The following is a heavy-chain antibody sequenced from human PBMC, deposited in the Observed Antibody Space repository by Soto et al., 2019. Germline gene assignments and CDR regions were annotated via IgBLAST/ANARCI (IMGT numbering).Heavy chain of an antibody. CDR2: IYSGGST. CDR1: GFTVSSNY. CDR3: ARDRGITIFGVVEGYYYYMDV. V-gene: IGHV3-66*01. J-gene: IGHJ6*03. D-gene: IGHD3-3*01. Sequence: GGSLRLSCAASGFTVSSNYMSWVRQAPGKGLEWVSVIYSGGSTYYADSVKGRFTISRDNSKNTLYLQMNSLRAEDTAVYYCARDRGITIFGVVEGYYYYMDVWGKGTTVTVSS.